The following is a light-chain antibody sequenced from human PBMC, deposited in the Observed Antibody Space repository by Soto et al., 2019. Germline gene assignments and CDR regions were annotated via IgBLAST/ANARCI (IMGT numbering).Light chain of an antibody. CDR1: SGHTTYI. J-gene: IGLJ3*02. V-gene: IGLV4-60*03. Sequence: QPVLTQSSSASASLGSSVKLTCTLSSGHTTYIIAWHQQRPGKAPRYLMKLEGSGSYTKGSGVPDRFSGSSSGADRSLTISNLQSEDEADYYCETWDSNTRVFGGGTQLTVL. CDR2: LEGSGSY. CDR3: ETWDSNTRV.